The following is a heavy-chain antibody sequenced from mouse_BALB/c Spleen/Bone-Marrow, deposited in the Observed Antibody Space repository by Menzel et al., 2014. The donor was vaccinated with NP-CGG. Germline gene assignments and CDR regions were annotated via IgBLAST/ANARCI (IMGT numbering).Heavy chain of an antibody. Sequence: QVQLQQSGAELVKPGASVKLSCKASGYTFTSYWMHWVKQRPGQGLEWIGEIDPSDSYTNYNQKFKGKATLTVDKSPSTAYMQLSSLTSEDSAVYYCALIYYGNYDYAMDYWGQGTSVTVSS. CDR2: IDPSDSYT. J-gene: IGHJ4*01. CDR1: GYTFTSYW. V-gene: IGHV1-69*02. CDR3: ALIYYGNYDYAMDY. D-gene: IGHD2-1*01.